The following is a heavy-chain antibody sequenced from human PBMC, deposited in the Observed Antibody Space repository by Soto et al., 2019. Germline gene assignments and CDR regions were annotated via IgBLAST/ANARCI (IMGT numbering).Heavy chain of an antibody. CDR3: ARVMYYDSSGYYYVGPNYFDY. J-gene: IGHJ4*02. CDR2: MSAYNGNT. CDR1: GYTFTSYG. V-gene: IGHV1-18*01. Sequence: ASVNVSCKASGYTFTSYGISWVRQAPGQGIEWMGWMSAYNGNTNYAQKLQGVFTMTTDTSTSTAYMGLRSLRSDDTAVYYCARVMYYDSSGYYYVGPNYFDYWGQGTLVTVYS. D-gene: IGHD3-22*01.